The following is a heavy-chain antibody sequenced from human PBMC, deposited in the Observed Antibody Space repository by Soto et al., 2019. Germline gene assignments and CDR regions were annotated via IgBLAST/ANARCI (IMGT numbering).Heavy chain of an antibody. J-gene: IGHJ4*02. CDR2: IYSGGST. CDR1: GLTVSNNY. Sequence: PGGSLRLSCAASGLTVSNNYMSWVRQAPGKGLEWVSIIYSGGSTYYADSVTDRFTISRDNSKNTLHLQMDSLRAEDMAVYYCARAFNWNDAYFDYWGQGTLVTVSS. D-gene: IGHD1-1*01. CDR3: ARAFNWNDAYFDY. V-gene: IGHV3-53*01.